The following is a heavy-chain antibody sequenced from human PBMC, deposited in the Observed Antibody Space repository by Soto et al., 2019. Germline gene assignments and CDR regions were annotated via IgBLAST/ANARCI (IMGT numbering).Heavy chain of an antibody. V-gene: IGHV3-48*02. Sequence: EVQLVESGGGLVQPGGSLRLSCAASGFTFSLYSMSWVRQAPGKGLEWVSYISRSSTGIHYADSVKGRFTISRDDATNSMHLQMNSLRYGDTAVYYCARAVTWGLDVW. CDR3: ARAVTWGLDV. D-gene: IGHD3-10*01. J-gene: IGHJ6*01. CDR1: GFTFSLYS. CDR2: ISRSSTGI.